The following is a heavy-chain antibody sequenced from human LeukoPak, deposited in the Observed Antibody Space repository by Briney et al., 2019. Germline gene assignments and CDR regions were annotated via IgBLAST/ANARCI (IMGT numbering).Heavy chain of an antibody. V-gene: IGHV3-48*03. CDR3: ARGITMIVDWFDP. CDR1: GFTFSSYE. CDR2: LSSSGSTI. D-gene: IGHD3-22*01. Sequence: GGSLRLSCAASGFTFSSYEMNWVRQAPGKGLEWVSYLSSSGSTIYYADSVKGRFTISRDNAKNSLYLQMNSLRAEDTAVYYCARGITMIVDWFDPWGQGTLVTVSS. J-gene: IGHJ5*02.